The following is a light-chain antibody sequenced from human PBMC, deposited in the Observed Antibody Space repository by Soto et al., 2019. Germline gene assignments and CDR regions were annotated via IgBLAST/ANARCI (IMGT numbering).Light chain of an antibody. V-gene: IGKV1-39*01. CDR3: QESYNLHT. J-gene: IGKJ4*01. CDR1: QNINSY. CDR2: AAS. Sequence: DIPMTQSPSSLSASVGDRVTITCRASQNINSYLNWYQQKVGKAPKLLINAASTLQSGVPLRFRGSGSGTDFTLTISSLQHEDFATYYCQESYNLHTFGGGTKVEIK.